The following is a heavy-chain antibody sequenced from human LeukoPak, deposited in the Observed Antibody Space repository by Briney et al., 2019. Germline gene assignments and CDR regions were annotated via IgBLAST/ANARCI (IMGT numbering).Heavy chain of an antibody. D-gene: IGHD3-9*01. J-gene: IGHJ4*02. CDR1: GGSISSGGYY. V-gene: IGHV4-31*03. Sequence: PSETLSLTCTVSGGSISSGGYYWSWIRQHPGKGLEWIGYIYYSGSTYYNPSLKSRVTISVDTSKNQFSLKLSSVTAADTAVYYCARGRGLRYFDWLDYWGQGTLVTVSS. CDR2: IYYSGST. CDR3: ARGRGLRYFDWLDY.